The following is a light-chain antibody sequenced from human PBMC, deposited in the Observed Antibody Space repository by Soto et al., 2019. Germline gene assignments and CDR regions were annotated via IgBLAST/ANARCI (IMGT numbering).Light chain of an antibody. CDR3: QQFSSYPLT. V-gene: IGKV3-20*01. CDR2: GAS. Sequence: EIVLTQSPGPLSLSPGKRATLSCRSSQSVSSSYLAWYQQKPGQAPRLLIYGASVRATGFPARFSGSGSGTDFTLTISSLEPEDVAVYYCQQFSSYPLTFGGGTKVDIK. CDR1: QSVSSSY. J-gene: IGKJ4*01.